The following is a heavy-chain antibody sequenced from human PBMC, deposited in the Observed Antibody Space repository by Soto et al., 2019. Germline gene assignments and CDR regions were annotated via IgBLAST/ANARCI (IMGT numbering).Heavy chain of an antibody. CDR3: AKKGYSSGWYYFDY. Sequence: PGGSLRLSCAASGFTFSSYAMGWVRQAPGKGLEWVSAISGSGGSTYYADSVKGRFTISRDNSKNTLYLQMNSLRAEDTAVYYCAKKGYSSGWYYFDYWGQGTLVTVSS. CDR2: ISGSGGST. V-gene: IGHV3-23*01. CDR1: GFTFSSYA. J-gene: IGHJ4*02. D-gene: IGHD6-19*01.